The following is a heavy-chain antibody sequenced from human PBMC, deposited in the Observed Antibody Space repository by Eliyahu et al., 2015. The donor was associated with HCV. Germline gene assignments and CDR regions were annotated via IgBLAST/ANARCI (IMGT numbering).Heavy chain of an antibody. J-gene: IGHJ4*02. CDR3: ARAGGSGRPLDY. D-gene: IGHD3-10*01. CDR1: XFXFSDXY. CDR2: ISSSGSTI. Sequence: QVQLVDSGGGLVKPGGSLXLSCXASXFXFSDXYMXWIRQAPGKGLEWISYISSSGSTIYYADSVKGRFTISRDNTKNSLYLQMNSLRVEDTAVYYCARAGGSGRPLDYWGQGTLVTVSS. V-gene: IGHV3-11*01.